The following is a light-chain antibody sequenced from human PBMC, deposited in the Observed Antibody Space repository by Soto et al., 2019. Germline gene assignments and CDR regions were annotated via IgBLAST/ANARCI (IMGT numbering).Light chain of an antibody. V-gene: IGKV1-39*01. CDR1: QSISNY. CDR2: AAS. CDR3: QQYYSYPIT. J-gene: IGKJ1*01. Sequence: DIQMTQSPSSLSASVGDRVTITCRASQSISNYLNWYQQKPGKAPKLLIYAASTLQSGVPSRFSGSGSGTDFTLTISCLQSEDFATYYCQQYYSYPITFGQGTKVDIK.